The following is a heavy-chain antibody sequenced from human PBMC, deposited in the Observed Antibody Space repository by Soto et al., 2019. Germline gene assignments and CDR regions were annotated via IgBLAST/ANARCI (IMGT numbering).Heavy chain of an antibody. D-gene: IGHD3-10*01. CDR1: GFTFSSYA. Sequence: EVQLLESGGGLVQPGGSLRLSCAASGFTFSSYAMSWVRQAPGKGLEWVSAISGSGGSTYYADSVKGRFTISRDNSKNTLYLQMNSLRAEDTAVYCCAKCAGFGELPNNWFDPWGQGTLVTVSS. J-gene: IGHJ5*02. V-gene: IGHV3-23*01. CDR3: AKCAGFGELPNNWFDP. CDR2: ISGSGGST.